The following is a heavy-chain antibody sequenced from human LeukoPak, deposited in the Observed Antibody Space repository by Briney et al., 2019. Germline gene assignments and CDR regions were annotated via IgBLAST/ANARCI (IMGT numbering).Heavy chain of an antibody. Sequence: PGGSLRLSCAASGFTFDDYAMHWVRQAPGKGLEWVSLISWDGGSTYYADSVKGRFTISRDNSKNSLYLQMNSLRAEDTALYYCARAGGKGWYFDLWGRGTLVTVSS. CDR1: GFTFDDYA. D-gene: IGHD3-16*01. CDR2: ISWDGGST. J-gene: IGHJ2*01. V-gene: IGHV3-43D*03. CDR3: ARAGGKGWYFDL.